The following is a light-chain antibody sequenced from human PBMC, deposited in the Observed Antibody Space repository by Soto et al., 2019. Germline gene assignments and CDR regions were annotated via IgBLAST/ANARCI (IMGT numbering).Light chain of an antibody. CDR3: QQRSNWPLT. V-gene: IGKV3-11*01. Sequence: EIVLTQSPATLSLSPGERATLSCRASQSVSSYLAWYQQKPGQAPRLLIYDASNRATGIPARFSGSGSGTDFTLTISSLEPEDFEVYYCQQRSNWPLTFGGGTKVDI. J-gene: IGKJ4*01. CDR2: DAS. CDR1: QSVSSY.